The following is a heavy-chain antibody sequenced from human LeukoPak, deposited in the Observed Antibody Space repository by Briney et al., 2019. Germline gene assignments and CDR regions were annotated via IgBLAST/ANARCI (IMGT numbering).Heavy chain of an antibody. CDR1: GGSISSGDYY. D-gene: IGHD2-2*01. J-gene: IGHJ6*03. CDR3: ARDKRVVPATYYYYYMDV. Sequence: SETLSLTCTVSGGSISSGDYYWSWIRQPPGKGLEWIGYIYYSGSTHYNPSLESRVTISVDTSKNQFSLKLSSVTAADTAVYYCARDKRVVPATYYYYYMDVWGKGTTVTVSS. V-gene: IGHV4-30-4*08. CDR2: IYYSGST.